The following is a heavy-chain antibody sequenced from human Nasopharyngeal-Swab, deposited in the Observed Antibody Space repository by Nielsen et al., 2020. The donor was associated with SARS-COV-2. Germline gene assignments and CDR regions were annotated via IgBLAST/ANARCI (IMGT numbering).Heavy chain of an antibody. Sequence: GESLKISCKGSGYSFTSYWIGWVRQMPGKGLEWMGIIYPGDSDTRYSPSFQGQVTISAGKPISTAYLQWSSLKASDTAMYYCARRVGYCSGGSCYFDYWGQGTLVTVSS. D-gene: IGHD2-15*01. CDR2: IYPGDSDT. CDR3: ARRVGYCSGGSCYFDY. CDR1: GYSFTSYW. J-gene: IGHJ4*02. V-gene: IGHV5-51*01.